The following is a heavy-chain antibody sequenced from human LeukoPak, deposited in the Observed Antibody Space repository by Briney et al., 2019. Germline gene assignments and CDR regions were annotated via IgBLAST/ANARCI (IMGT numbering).Heavy chain of an antibody. J-gene: IGHJ4*02. V-gene: IGHV3-23*01. CDR1: GFTFSSYT. D-gene: IGHD7-27*01. Sequence: GGSLRLSCAASGFTFSSYTMSWVRQAPGKGLEWVSTITTSDGNTYYADSVKGRFTVSRDNSKNTLFLQMNSLGAEDTAVYYCAKDGGLWVSAHWGDSWGRGTLVTVSS. CDR2: ITTSDGNT. CDR3: AKDGGLWVSAHWGDS.